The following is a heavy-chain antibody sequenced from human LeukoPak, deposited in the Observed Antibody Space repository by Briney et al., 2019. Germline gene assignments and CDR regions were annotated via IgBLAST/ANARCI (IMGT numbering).Heavy chain of an antibody. CDR3: ARKASSGYYDY. CDR1: GYTFTGYY. D-gene: IGHD6-19*01. CDR2: INPNSGGT. J-gene: IGHJ4*02. Sequence: ASVKVSCKASGYTFTGYYIHWVRQAPGQGLEWMGWINPNSGGTNYAQKFQGRVTMTRDTFISTAYMELSRLRSDDTAVYYCARKASSGYYDYWGQGTLVTVSS. V-gene: IGHV1-2*02.